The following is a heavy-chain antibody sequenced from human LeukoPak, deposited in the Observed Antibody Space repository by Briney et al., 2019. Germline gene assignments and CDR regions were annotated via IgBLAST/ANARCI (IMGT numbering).Heavy chain of an antibody. CDR1: GFTFGSSW. J-gene: IGHJ4*02. CDR3: ATPGGYGDFRDY. D-gene: IGHD4-17*01. CDR2: ISGSGGST. V-gene: IGHV3-23*01. Sequence: GGSLRLSCAASGFTFGSSWMCWVRQAPGKGLEWVSAISGSGGSTYYADSVKGRFTISRDNSKNTLYLQMNSLRAEDTAVYYCATPGGYGDFRDYWGQGTLVTVSS.